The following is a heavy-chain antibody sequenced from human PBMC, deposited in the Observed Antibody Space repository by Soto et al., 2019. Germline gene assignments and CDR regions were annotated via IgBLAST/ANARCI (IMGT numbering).Heavy chain of an antibody. CDR3: ARDGPLYYGSGRYYRNYYYGMDV. J-gene: IGHJ6*02. V-gene: IGHV4-59*01. Sequence: LSLTCTVSGGSISSYYWSWIRQPPGKGLEWIGYIYYSGSTNYNPSLKSRVTISVDTSKNQFSLKLSSVTAAETAVYYCARDGPLYYGSGRYYRNYYYGMDVWGQGTTVTVYS. CDR2: IYYSGST. CDR1: GGSISSYY. D-gene: IGHD3-10*01.